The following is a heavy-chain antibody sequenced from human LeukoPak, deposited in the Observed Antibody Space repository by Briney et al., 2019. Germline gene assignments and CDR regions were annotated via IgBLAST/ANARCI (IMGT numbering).Heavy chain of an antibody. CDR3: ARRRLRYFDW. CDR1: GGPISSSSYY. J-gene: IGHJ4*02. Sequence: TETLSLTCTVSGGPISSSSYYWGWIRQPPGKGLEWIGSIYYSGSTYYNPSLKSRVTISVDTSKNQFSLKLSSVTAADTAVYYCARRRLRYFDWWGQGTLVTVSS. V-gene: IGHV4-39*01. CDR2: IYYSGST. D-gene: IGHD3-9*01.